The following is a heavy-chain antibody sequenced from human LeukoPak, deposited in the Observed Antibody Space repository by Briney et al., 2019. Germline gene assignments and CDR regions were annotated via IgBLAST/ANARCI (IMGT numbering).Heavy chain of an antibody. CDR1: GGSFSSYY. Sequence: SPTLSLIYAVYGGSFSSYYWSWIRHPPGNGLEWIGVINHGGTTNNNPPLKSGATISVDTTKNQFSLKLSSVTAADTAVYYCARGGSTVAGLRRNAFDIWGQGTMVTVSS. J-gene: IGHJ3*02. CDR3: ARGGSTVAGLRRNAFDI. D-gene: IGHD6-19*01. V-gene: IGHV4-34*04. CDR2: INHGGTT.